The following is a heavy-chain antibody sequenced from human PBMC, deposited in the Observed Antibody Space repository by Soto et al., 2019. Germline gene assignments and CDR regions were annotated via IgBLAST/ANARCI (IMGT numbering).Heavy chain of an antibody. Sequence: GGSLRLSCAASGFTFSSYWMSWVRQAPGKGLEWVANIKQDGSEKYYVDSVKGRFTISRDNAKNSLYLQMNSLRAEDTAVYYCARDGYSSGSYFYGMDVWGQGTTVTVSS. D-gene: IGHD6-19*01. J-gene: IGHJ6*02. CDR1: GFTFSSYW. CDR3: ARDGYSSGSYFYGMDV. CDR2: IKQDGSEK. V-gene: IGHV3-7*01.